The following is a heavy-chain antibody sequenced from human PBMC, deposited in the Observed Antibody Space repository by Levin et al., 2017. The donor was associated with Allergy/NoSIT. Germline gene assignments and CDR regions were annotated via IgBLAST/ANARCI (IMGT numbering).Heavy chain of an antibody. J-gene: IGHJ4*02. D-gene: IGHD3-9*01. V-gene: IGHV3-23*01. CDR2: ISGSGGST. CDR3: AKLPSRILTGYFLAYYFDY. CDR1: GFTFSSYA. Sequence: GESLKISCAASGFTFSSYAMSWVRQAPGKGLEWVSAISGSGGSTYYADSVKGRFTISRDNSKNTLYLQMNSLRAEDTAVYYCAKLPSRILTGYFLAYYFDYWGQGTLVTVSS.